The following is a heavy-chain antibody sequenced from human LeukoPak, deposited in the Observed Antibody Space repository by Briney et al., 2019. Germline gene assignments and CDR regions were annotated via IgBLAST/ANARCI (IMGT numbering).Heavy chain of an antibody. Sequence: GGALRLSCAASGFTVSNNYMSWVRQAPGKGLEWVSAISGSGGSTYYADSVKGRFTISRDNSKNTLYLQMTSLRAEDTAVYYCAKGDAYCGGDCYPDWGQGTLVTVSS. D-gene: IGHD2-21*02. V-gene: IGHV3-23*01. CDR2: ISGSGGST. CDR3: AKGDAYCGGDCYPD. J-gene: IGHJ4*02. CDR1: GFTVSNNY.